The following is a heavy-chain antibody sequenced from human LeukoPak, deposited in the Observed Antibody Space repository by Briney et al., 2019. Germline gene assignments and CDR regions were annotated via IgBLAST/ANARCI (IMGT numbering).Heavy chain of an antibody. J-gene: IGHJ6*04. D-gene: IGHD6-13*01. CDR1: GFTFSSYA. V-gene: IGHV3-23*01. CDR3: AKDVDSSSWDYYGMDV. CDR2: ISGSGGST. Sequence: GGPLRLSCAASGFTFSSYAMTWVRQAPGKGLEWVSAISGSGGSTYYADSVKGRFTISRDNSKNTLYLQMNSLRAEDTAVYYCAKDVDSSSWDYYGMDVWGKGTTVTVSS.